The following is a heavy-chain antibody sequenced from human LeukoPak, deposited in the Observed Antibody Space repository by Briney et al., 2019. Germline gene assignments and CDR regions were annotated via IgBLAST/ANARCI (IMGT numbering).Heavy chain of an antibody. CDR3: ARTGAPGTVDY. D-gene: IGHD6-13*01. J-gene: IGHJ4*02. V-gene: IGHV3-7*01. CDR1: GFSFSGYW. Sequence: GGSLRLSWAASGFSFSGYWMSWARQAPEKGLEWVALINHGGSEKYYVDSVKGRFTISRDNAENSLDLQMNSLRAEDTAVYYCARTGAPGTVDYWGQGTLVTVSS. CDR2: INHGGSEK.